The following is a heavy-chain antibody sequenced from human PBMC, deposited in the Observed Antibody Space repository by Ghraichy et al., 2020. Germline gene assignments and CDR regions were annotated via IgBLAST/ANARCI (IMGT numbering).Heavy chain of an antibody. V-gene: IGHV4-59*01. CDR2: IYYSGST. CDR3: ARVRGYSYGYYDY. D-gene: IGHD5-18*01. Sequence: SQTLSLTCTVSGGSISSYYWSWIRQPPGKGLEWIGYIYYSGSTNYNPSLKSRVTISVDTSKNQFSLKLSSVTAADTAVYYCARVRGYSYGYYDYWGQGTLVTVSS. CDR1: GGSISSYY. J-gene: IGHJ4*02.